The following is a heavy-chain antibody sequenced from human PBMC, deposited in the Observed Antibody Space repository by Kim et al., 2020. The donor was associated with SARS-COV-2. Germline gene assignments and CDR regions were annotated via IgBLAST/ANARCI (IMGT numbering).Heavy chain of an antibody. J-gene: IGHJ6*02. CDR3: ARGNYYESVSLSDYYNGMDV. CDR1: GVSFDSSA. D-gene: IGHD3-10*01. CDR2: ISFDGRNK. Sequence: GGSLRLSCAASGVSFDSSAMNWVRQAPGKGLEWVAVISFDGRNKAYADSVKGRFTISRDNSKSTLHLQMNSLRVEYTAVYYCARGNYYESVSLSDYYNGMDVWGQGTTITVSS. V-gene: IGHV3-30-3*01.